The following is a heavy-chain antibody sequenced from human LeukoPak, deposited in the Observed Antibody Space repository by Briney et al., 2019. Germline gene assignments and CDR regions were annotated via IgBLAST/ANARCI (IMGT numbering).Heavy chain of an antibody. D-gene: IGHD3-9*01. CDR2: IYYSGST. V-gene: IGHV4-59*05. J-gene: IGHJ4*02. CDR1: GGSISSYY. Sequence: SEALSLTCTVSGGSISSYYWSWIRQPAGKGLEWIGRIYYSGSTYYNPSLKSRVTISVDTSKNQFSLKLSSVTAADTAVYYCASPRAGNYDILTGYYNMDFDYWGQGTLVTVSS. CDR3: ASPRAGNYDILTGYYNMDFDY.